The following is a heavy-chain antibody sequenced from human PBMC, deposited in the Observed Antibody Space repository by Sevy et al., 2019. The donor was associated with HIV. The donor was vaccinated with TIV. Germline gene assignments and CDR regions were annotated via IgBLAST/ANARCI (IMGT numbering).Heavy chain of an antibody. J-gene: IGHJ6*02. V-gene: IGHV5-51*01. CDR3: ARISSSPRAYYYYFGMDV. CDR1: EYNFTNYW. CDR2: IYPGDSGT. Sequence: GGSLRLSCKGSEYNFTNYWIGWVRQMPGKGLEWMGFIYPGDSGTRYSPSFQDQVTISADKSISTAYLQWSSLKASDTAMYYCARISSSPRAYYYYFGMDVWGQGTTVTISS. D-gene: IGHD6-6*01.